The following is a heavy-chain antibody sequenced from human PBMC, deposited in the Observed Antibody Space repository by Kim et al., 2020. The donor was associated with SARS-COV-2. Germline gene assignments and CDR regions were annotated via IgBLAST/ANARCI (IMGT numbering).Heavy chain of an antibody. J-gene: IGHJ4*02. CDR3: ARSSGNYYFDN. V-gene: IGHV1-3*01. D-gene: IGHD1-26*01. Sequence: TKSPKKFQGIVTITRDTSASTVYMELSSLTSEDTAVYYCARSSGNYYFDNWGQGALVTVSS. CDR2: T.